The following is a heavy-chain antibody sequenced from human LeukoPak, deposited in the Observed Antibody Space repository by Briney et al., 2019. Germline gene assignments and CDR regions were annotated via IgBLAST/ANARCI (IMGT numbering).Heavy chain of an antibody. J-gene: IGHJ4*02. V-gene: IGHV3-7*01. CDR3: ARGYYGSGTYYRSFFDY. Sequence: GGSLRLSCVASGFTFNTYWMSWVRQAPGKGLEWVANINQDGSEKSYVDSVKGRFTISRDNADNSLYLQMNSLRVEDTAVYYCARGYYGSGTYYRSFFDYWGQGTLVTVSS. CDR2: INQDGSEK. D-gene: IGHD3-10*01. CDR1: GFTFNTYW.